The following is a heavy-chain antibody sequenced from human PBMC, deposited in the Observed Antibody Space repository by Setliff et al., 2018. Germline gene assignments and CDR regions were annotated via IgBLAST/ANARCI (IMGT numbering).Heavy chain of an antibody. CDR3: VREYSGGGLT. CDR1: GYTFTSYG. V-gene: IGHV1-18*01. D-gene: IGHD1-26*01. J-gene: IGHJ3*01. CDR2: IGVYNGNT. Sequence: GASVKVSCKASGYTFTSYGFSWVRQAPGQGLEWMGRIGVYNGNTNYGQKYQGRVAMTTDTSTNTVYMELRSLGSDDTAVYFCVREYSGGGLTWGQGTMVTVSS.